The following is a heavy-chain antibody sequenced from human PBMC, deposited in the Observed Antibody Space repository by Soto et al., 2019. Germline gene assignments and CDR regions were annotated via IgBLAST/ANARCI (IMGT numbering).Heavy chain of an antibody. V-gene: IGHV3-33*01. D-gene: IGHD1-1*01. CDR3: VRGDDRVD. CDR2: IWYDGSNK. J-gene: IGHJ4*02. CDR1: GVTFSSYG. Sequence: SLSLSWTASGVTFSSYGMHLVRQAPGKGLEWVAVIWYDGSNKYYADSVRGRFIISRDNARDSLFLQMYSLRAEDTAVYYCVRGDDRVDWGQGTLVTVSS.